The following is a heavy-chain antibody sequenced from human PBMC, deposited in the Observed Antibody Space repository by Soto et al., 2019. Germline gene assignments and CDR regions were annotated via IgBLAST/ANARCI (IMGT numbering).Heavy chain of an antibody. J-gene: IGHJ4*02. CDR2: VNWNGGST. CDR3: VRGASLNFDY. V-gene: IGHV3-20*04. Sequence: EVQLVESGGGVLRPGESLRLSCAASGFIFDDYGMSWARQAPGKGLEWVSGVNWNGGSTGYVDSVKGRFTISRDNAKNFLFLQMNSLRVEDTAFYYCVRGASLNFDYWGQGTLVTVSS. CDR1: GFIFDDYG. D-gene: IGHD1-26*01.